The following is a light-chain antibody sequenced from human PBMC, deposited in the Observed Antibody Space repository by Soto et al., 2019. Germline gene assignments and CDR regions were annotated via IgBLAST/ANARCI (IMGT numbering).Light chain of an antibody. CDR3: QQYNLSPDT. V-gene: IGKV3-15*01. J-gene: IGKJ5*01. CDR1: QSVSSH. Sequence: ETVWTPSPGTLSLSPVESSTLSGTASQSVSSHLAWYQQRPGQAPRLLIYAASTRATGIPARFSGSGSGTEFTLTISDLQSEDFAVYYCQQYNLSPDTFGQGTRLEIK. CDR2: AAS.